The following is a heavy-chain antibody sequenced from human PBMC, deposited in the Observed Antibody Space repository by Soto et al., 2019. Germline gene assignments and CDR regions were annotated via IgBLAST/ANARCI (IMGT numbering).Heavy chain of an antibody. CDR2: IYYSGST. CDR3: ARLYGSGSYEKTYYDYVWGSYRPHDY. D-gene: IGHD3-16*02. V-gene: IGHV4-39*01. Sequence: SETLSLTCTVSGGSISSSSYYWGWIRQPPGKGLEWIGSIYYSGSTYYNPSLKSRVTISVDTSKNQFSLKLSSVTAADTAVYYCARLYGSGSYEKTYYDYVWGSYRPHDYWGQGTLVTVSS. CDR1: GGSISSSSYY. J-gene: IGHJ4*02.